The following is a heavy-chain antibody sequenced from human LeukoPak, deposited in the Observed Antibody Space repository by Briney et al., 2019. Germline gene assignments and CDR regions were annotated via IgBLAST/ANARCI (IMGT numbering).Heavy chain of an antibody. V-gene: IGHV4-59*01. D-gene: IGHD3-22*01. J-gene: IGHJ4*02. CDR3: VGDSGGYDPQFDY. CDR2: IYYSGST. Sequence: SETLSLTCTVSGGSISSYYWSWIRQPPGKGLEWIGYIYYSGSTNYNPSLKSRVTISVDTSKNQFSLKLSSVTAADTAVYYCVGDSGGYDPQFDYWGQGTLVTVSS. CDR1: GGSISSYY.